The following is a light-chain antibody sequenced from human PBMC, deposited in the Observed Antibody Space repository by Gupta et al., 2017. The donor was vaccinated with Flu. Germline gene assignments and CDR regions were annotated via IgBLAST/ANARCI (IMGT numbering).Light chain of an antibody. CDR1: QSISSY. Sequence: DIKMTKSPSSLSASVGDRVTITCRESQSISSYLNWYQQKPGKAPKLLIYAASSLQSGVPSRFSGSGSGTDFTLTISSLQPEDFATYYCQQSYSTRFTFGQGTKLEIK. J-gene: IGKJ2*01. V-gene: IGKV1-39*01. CDR2: AAS. CDR3: QQSYSTRFT.